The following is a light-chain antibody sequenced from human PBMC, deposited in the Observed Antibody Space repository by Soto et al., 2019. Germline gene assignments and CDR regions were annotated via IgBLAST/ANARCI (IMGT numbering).Light chain of an antibody. CDR3: QQYETFSGT. V-gene: IGKV3-15*01. Sequence: EIVLTQSPATLSLSPGERATLSCRASQSVNSYLAWYQQKPGQAPRLLIYGASTRATGIPARFSGSGSGTEFTLTIASLQPDDFATYYCQQYETFSGTFGPGTKVDIK. J-gene: IGKJ1*01. CDR1: QSVNSY. CDR2: GAS.